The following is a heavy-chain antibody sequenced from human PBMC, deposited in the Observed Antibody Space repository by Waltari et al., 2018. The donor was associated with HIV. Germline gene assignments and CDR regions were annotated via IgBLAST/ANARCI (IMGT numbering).Heavy chain of an antibody. CDR1: GYTFTSYA. V-gene: IGHV1-3*01. CDR2: INVGGGNT. Sequence: QVQLVQSGAEVKKPGASVKVSCKASGYTFTSYAMPWVRQAPGQRLEWMGWINVGGGNTKYSQKFQARITITRDTSASTVFLELSSLRSEDTAVYYCARGSPSGSYFDYWGQGTLGTVSS. CDR3: ARGSPSGSYFDY. D-gene: IGHD1-26*01. J-gene: IGHJ4*02.